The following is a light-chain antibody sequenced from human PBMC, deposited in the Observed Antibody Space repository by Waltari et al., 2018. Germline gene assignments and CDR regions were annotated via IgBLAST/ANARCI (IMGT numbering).Light chain of an antibody. CDR2: DAS. V-gene: IGKV3-11*01. Sequence: EIVLTQSPATLSLSPGDRATLSCRASQSVSSFLAWYQQKPGQAPWLLIYDASNRATGIPARFSGSGSGTDFTLTISSLEPEDFAVYYCQQRSNRPTFGQGTKVEIK. J-gene: IGKJ1*01. CDR3: QQRSNRPT. CDR1: QSVSSF.